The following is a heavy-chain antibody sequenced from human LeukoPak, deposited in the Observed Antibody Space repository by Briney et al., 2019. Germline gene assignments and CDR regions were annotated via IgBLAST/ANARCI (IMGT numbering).Heavy chain of an antibody. CDR1: GGSISSGGYY. Sequence: PSQTLSLTCTVSGGSISSGGYYWSWIRQHPGKGLEWIGYIYYSGSTYYNPSLESRVTISVDTSKNQFSLKLRSVTVADRAVYCCSRKAAAAQPYNWCAPGRGGTVDSV. CDR2: IYYSGST. D-gene: IGHD6-13*01. J-gene: IGHJ5*02. CDR3: SRKAAAAQPYNWCAP. V-gene: IGHV4-31*03.